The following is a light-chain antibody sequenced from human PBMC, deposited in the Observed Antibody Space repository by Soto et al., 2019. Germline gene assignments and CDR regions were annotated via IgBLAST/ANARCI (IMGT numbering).Light chain of an antibody. CDR1: QGVASY. CDR2: AAS. CDR3: QQLNTYPLT. V-gene: IGKV1-9*01. Sequence: DIQLTQSPSFLSASVGDRVTITCRASQGVASYLAWYQQKPGEAPKLLIYAASTLRSGVPSRFSDSGSGTEFTLTVSSLQPEDFATYYCQQLNTYPLTFGGGTKVEIK. J-gene: IGKJ4*01.